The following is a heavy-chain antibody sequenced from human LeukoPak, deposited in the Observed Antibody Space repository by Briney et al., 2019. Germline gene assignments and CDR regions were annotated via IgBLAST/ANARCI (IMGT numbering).Heavy chain of an antibody. J-gene: IGHJ4*02. D-gene: IGHD2-2*01. Sequence: GASVTVSCKASGYTFTTYGVSWVRQAPGQGXEWMGWISAYNGNTNYPQKLQDRVTMTTDTSTSTAYMELRSLRSDDTAVYYCARDEREYCSSTSCPYFDYWGQGTLVTVSS. CDR3: ARDEREYCSSTSCPYFDY. V-gene: IGHV1-18*01. CDR1: GYTFTTYG. CDR2: ISAYNGNT.